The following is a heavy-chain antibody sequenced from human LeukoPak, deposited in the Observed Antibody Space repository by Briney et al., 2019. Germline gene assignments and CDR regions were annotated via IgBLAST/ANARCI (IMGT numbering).Heavy chain of an antibody. CDR2: LTDSGGTT. J-gene: IGHJ4*02. V-gene: IGHV3-23*01. Sequence: GGSLRLSCVASGFTFSSYAMGWVRQAPGKRPEWVSSLTDSGGTTYYVDSVKGRLTISRDNSKNTLYLHMSSLRAEDTAMYYCAKKRDAFDIWGQGTLVTVSS. CDR3: AKKRDAFDI. CDR1: GFTFSSYA. D-gene: IGHD5-24*01.